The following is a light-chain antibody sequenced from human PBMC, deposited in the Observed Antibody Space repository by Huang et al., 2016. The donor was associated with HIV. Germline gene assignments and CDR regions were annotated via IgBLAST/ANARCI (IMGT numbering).Light chain of an antibody. CDR1: QSVSSY. V-gene: IGKV3-11*01. CDR3: QQRDNWLT. J-gene: IGKJ4*01. CDR2: DAS. Sequence: EVVLTQSPATLYLFPGERATLSCRASQSVSSYLAWYQQRPGQAPMFLVYDASNRITGIPTRFSGSGSVTYFTLTISSLEPEDFAVYYCQQRDNWLTFGGGTKVEI.